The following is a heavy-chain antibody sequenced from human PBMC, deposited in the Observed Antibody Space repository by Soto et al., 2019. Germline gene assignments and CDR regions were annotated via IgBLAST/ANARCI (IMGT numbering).Heavy chain of an antibody. CDR1: GFTFSSYE. CDR3: AREWGGDRSGYYLQDAFDI. J-gene: IGHJ3*02. D-gene: IGHD3-22*01. Sequence: EVQLVESGGGLVQPGGSLRLSCAASGFTFSSYEMNWVRQAPGKGLEWVSYISSSGSTIYYADSVKGRFTISRDNAKNSLYLQMNSLRAEDTAVYYCAREWGGDRSGYYLQDAFDIWGQGTMVTVSS. CDR2: ISSSGSTI. V-gene: IGHV3-48*03.